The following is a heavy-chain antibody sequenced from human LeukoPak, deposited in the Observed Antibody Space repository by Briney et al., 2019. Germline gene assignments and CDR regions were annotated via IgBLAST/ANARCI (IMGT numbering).Heavy chain of an antibody. J-gene: IGHJ4*02. D-gene: IGHD1-26*01. CDR3: ASFGRSRELLRGVEFDY. CDR2: IYYSGST. CDR1: GGSISSYY. Sequence: SETLSLTCTVSGGSISSYYWSWIRQPPGKGLEWIGYIYYSGSTNYNPSLKSRVTISVDTSKNQFSLKLSSVTAADTAVYYCASFGRSRELLRGVEFDYWGQGTLVTVSS. V-gene: IGHV4-59*12.